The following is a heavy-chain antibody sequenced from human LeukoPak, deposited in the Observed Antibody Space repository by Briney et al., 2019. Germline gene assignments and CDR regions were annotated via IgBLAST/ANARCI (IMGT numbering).Heavy chain of an antibody. D-gene: IGHD4-17*01. V-gene: IGHV1-69*13. Sequence: GASVKVSCKASGGTFSSYAISWVRQAPGQGLEWMGGIIPIFGTANYAQKFQGRVTITADESTSTAHMELSSLRSEDTAVYYCARCLDYGDYRAFDYWGQGTLVTVSS. CDR2: IIPIFGTA. CDR3: ARCLDYGDYRAFDY. J-gene: IGHJ4*02. CDR1: GGTFSSYA.